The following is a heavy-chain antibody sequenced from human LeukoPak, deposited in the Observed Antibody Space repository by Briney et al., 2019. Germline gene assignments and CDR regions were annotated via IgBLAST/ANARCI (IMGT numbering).Heavy chain of an antibody. Sequence: SETLSLTCAAYGGSFSGYYWNWIRQPPGKGLEWIGEINHSGSTNYNPSLKSRVTISVDTSKNQFSLKLSSVTAADTAVYYCARASCSSTSCSRGWYFDLWGRGTLVTVSS. CDR1: GGSFSGYY. CDR3: ARASCSSTSCSRGWYFDL. CDR2: INHSGST. V-gene: IGHV4-34*01. D-gene: IGHD2-2*01. J-gene: IGHJ2*01.